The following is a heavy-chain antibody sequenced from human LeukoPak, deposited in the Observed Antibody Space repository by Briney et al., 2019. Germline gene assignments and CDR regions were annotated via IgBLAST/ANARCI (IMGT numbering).Heavy chain of an antibody. CDR2: IYYSGST. CDR1: GGSFSSYY. Sequence: PSETLSLTCAVYGGSFSSYYWSWIRQPPGKGLEWIGYIYYSGSTNYNPSLKSRVTISVDTSKNQFSLKLSSVTAADTAVYYCARLGGYRGPYYYGMDVWGQGTTVTVSS. J-gene: IGHJ6*02. D-gene: IGHD5-18*01. CDR3: ARLGGYRGPYYYGMDV. V-gene: IGHV4-59*01.